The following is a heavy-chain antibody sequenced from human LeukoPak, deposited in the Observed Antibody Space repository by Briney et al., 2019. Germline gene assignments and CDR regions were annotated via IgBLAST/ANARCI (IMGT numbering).Heavy chain of an antibody. CDR2: FDPEDGET. J-gene: IGHJ3*02. V-gene: IGHV1-24*01. CDR1: GYTFTDYY. CDR3: ATDPGLGNAFDI. D-gene: IGHD3-16*01. Sequence: GASVKVSCKASGYTFTDYYMHWVRQAPGQGLEWMGGFDPEDGETIYAQKFRGRVTMTEDTSTDTAYMELSSLRSEDTAVYYCATDPGLGNAFDIWGQGTMVTVSS.